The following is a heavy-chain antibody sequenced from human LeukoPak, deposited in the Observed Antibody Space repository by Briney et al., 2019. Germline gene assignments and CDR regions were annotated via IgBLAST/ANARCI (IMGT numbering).Heavy chain of an antibody. J-gene: IGHJ4*02. CDR2: IYYSGST. CDR3: ATGGHSSDYLSLGY. V-gene: IGHV4-39*01. Sequence: SETLSLTCTVSGGSISSSSYYWGWIRQPPGKGLEWIGSIYYSGSTYYNPSLQSRVTISVDTSKNQFSLKLSSVTAADTTMYYCATGGHSSDYLSLGYWGQGTLVTVSS. CDR1: GGSISSSSYY. D-gene: IGHD3-22*01.